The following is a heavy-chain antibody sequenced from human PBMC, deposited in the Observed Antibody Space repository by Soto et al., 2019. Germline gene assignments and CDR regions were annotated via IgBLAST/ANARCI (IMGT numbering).Heavy chain of an antibody. CDR2: IIPILGIA. CDR1: GGTFSSYT. Sequence: QVQLVQSGAEVKKPGSSVKVSCKASGGTFSSYTISWVRQAPGQGLEWMGRIIPILGIANYAQKFQGRVTITADKSTSTAYRELSSLRSEDTAVYCCARVSGGSSPFDYGGQGTLVTVSS. V-gene: IGHV1-69*02. D-gene: IGHD1-26*01. CDR3: ARVSGGSSPFDY. J-gene: IGHJ4*02.